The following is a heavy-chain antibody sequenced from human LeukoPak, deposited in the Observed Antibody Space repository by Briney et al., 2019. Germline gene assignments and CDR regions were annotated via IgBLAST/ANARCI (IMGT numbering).Heavy chain of an antibody. D-gene: IGHD6-19*01. CDR1: GGTFSSYA. V-gene: IGHV1-69*05. Sequence: ASVKVSCKASGGTFSSYAISWVRQAPGQGLEWMGGIIPIFGTANYAQKFQGRVTITTDESTSTAYMELSSLRSEDTAVYYCARDGGDGSGWYYFDYWGQGTLVTVSS. CDR3: ARDGGDGSGWYYFDY. CDR2: IIPIFGTA. J-gene: IGHJ4*02.